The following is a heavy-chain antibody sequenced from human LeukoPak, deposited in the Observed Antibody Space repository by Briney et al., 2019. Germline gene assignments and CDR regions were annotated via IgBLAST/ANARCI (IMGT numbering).Heavy chain of an antibody. Sequence: SETLSLTCAVSGGSISRGGYSWSWIRQPPGKGLEWIGYIYYSGSTNYNPSLKSRVTISVDTSKNQFSLKLSSVTAADTAVYYCARLVGYDFWSGYFLPKYYFDYWGQGTLVTVSS. CDR2: IYYSGST. D-gene: IGHD3-3*01. J-gene: IGHJ4*02. V-gene: IGHV4-61*08. CDR3: ARLVGYDFWSGYFLPKYYFDY. CDR1: GGSISRGGYS.